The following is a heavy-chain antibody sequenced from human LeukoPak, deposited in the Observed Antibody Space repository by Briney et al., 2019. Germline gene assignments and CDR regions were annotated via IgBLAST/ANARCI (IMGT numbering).Heavy chain of an antibody. CDR1: GGSISSYY. CDR3: ARAVGRWGYYFDY. J-gene: IGHJ4*02. V-gene: IGHV4-59*01. D-gene: IGHD3-16*01. Sequence: PSETLSLTCTVPGGSISSYYWSWIRQPPGKGLEWIGYIYYSGSTNYNPSLKSRVTISVDTSKNQFSLKLSSVTAADTAVYYCARAVGRWGYYFDYWGQGTLVTVSS. CDR2: IYYSGST.